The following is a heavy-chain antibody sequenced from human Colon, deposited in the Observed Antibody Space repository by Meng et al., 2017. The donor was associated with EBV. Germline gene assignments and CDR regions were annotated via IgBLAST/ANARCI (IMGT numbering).Heavy chain of an antibody. CDR2: IFYTGST. J-gene: IGHJ5*02. CDR1: GDFISSGDYY. CDR3: ARGRRAPGIKGWWFDP. V-gene: IGHV4-30-4*01. D-gene: IGHD1-14*01. Sequence: QVHLQESGPRLVKPSQTLSLTCAVSGDFISSGDYYWNWIRQPPGKGLEWIGYIFYTGSTYYNPSLKSRVIISVDMSKTQFSLKLSSVTAADTAVYYCARGRRAPGIKGWWFDPWGQGTLVTVSS.